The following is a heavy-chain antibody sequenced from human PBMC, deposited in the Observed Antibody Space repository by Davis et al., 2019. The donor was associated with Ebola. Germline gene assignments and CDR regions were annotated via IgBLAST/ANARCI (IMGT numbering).Heavy chain of an antibody. D-gene: IGHD6-6*01. Sequence: SETLSLTCAVSGGSISSSNWWRCVRQPPGKGLEWIGEIYHSGSTNYTPSLKSRVTISVDKSKNQFSLKLSSVTAADTAVYYCARLRSSSFNAFDIWGQGTMVTVSS. CDR3: ARLRSSSFNAFDI. CDR2: IYHSGST. J-gene: IGHJ3*02. V-gene: IGHV4-4*02. CDR1: GGSISSSNW.